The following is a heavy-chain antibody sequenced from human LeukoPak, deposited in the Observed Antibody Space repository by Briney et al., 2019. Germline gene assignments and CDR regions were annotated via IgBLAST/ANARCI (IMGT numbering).Heavy chain of an antibody. CDR2: IGTYGGDT. J-gene: IGHJ5*01. Sequence: RGASVKVSCKATSRISWVRQAPGQGLEWMGWIGTYGGDTYYAQKFQGRITVTTDTSTGTVYMELRNLRSDDTAVYYCARDLWNFYDDSGYNRDFDSWGQGTLVTVSS. V-gene: IGHV1-18*01. D-gene: IGHD3-22*01. CDR3: ARDLWNFYDDSGYNRDFDS. CDR1: TSR.